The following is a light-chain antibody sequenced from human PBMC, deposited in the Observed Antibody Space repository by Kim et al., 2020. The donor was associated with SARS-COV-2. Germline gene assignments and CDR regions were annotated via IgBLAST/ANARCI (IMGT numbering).Light chain of an antibody. CDR2: AAS. CDR3: QQLNSYPIT. Sequence: ASVGDRVTITCRASQGISSYLAWYQQKPCKAPKLLIYAASTLQSGVPSRFSGSGSGTEFTLTISSLQPEDFATYYCQQLNSYPITFGQGTRLEIK. CDR1: QGISSY. V-gene: IGKV1-9*01. J-gene: IGKJ5*01.